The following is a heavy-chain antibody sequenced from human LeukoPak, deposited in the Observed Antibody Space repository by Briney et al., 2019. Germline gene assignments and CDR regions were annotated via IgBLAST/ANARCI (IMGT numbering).Heavy chain of an antibody. CDR3: ARDPLSLDIYCSGGSCYEPVDY. CDR2: IKQDGSEK. V-gene: IGHV3-7*01. Sequence: PGGSLRLSCAASGFTFSSYWMSWVRQAPGKGLEWVANIKQDGSEKYYVDSVKGRFTISRDNAKNSLYLQMNSLRAEDTAVYYCARDPLSLDIYCSGGSCYEPVDYWGQGTLVTVSS. CDR1: GFTFSSYW. D-gene: IGHD2-15*01. J-gene: IGHJ4*02.